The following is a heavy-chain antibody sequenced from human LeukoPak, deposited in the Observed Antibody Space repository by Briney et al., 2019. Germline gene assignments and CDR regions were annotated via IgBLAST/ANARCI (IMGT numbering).Heavy chain of an antibody. V-gene: IGHV3-21*01. J-gene: IGHJ4*02. CDR3: ARAEAGPIDY. CDR1: GFTFSSYS. CDR2: ISSGSSYI. D-gene: IGHD1-14*01. Sequence: GGSLRLSCAASGFTFSSYSMNWVRQAPGKGLEWVSSISSGSSYIYYADSAKGRFTISRDNAKNSLYLQMNSLRAEDTAVYYCARAEAGPIDYWGQGTLVTVSS.